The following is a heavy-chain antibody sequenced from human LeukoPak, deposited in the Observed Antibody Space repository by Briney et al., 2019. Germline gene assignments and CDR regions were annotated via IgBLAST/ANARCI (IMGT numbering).Heavy chain of an antibody. CDR3: ASTYDSSGYYYHGIFDY. CDR2: INPNSGGT. CDR1: GYTFTAYY. V-gene: IGHV1-2*02. J-gene: IGHJ4*02. D-gene: IGHD3-22*01. Sequence: ASVKVSCKTSGYTFTAYYMHWVRQAPGQGPEWMGWINPNSGGTNYAQKFQGRVTMTRDTSISTAYMELSRLRSDDTAVYYCASTYDSSGYYYHGIFDYWGQGTLVTVSS.